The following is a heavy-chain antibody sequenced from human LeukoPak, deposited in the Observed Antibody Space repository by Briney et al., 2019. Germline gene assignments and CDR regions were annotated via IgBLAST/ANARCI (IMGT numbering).Heavy chain of an antibody. CDR3: ASNYDMATTAAFQH. Sequence: GGSLRLSCAASGFTFSSYAMSWVRQAPGKGLEWVSGISGSGGRTYYADSVKGRFTISRDNSKNTVYLQMNSLRAEDTAVYYCASNYDMATTAAFQHWGQGTLVTVSS. CDR2: ISGSGGRT. CDR1: GFTFSSYA. V-gene: IGHV3-23*01. J-gene: IGHJ1*01. D-gene: IGHD3-22*01.